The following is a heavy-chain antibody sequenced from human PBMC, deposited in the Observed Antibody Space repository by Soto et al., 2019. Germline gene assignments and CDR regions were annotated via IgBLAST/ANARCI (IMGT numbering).Heavy chain of an antibody. D-gene: IGHD4-17*01. V-gene: IGHV1-46*03. CDR1: GYTFTSYY. J-gene: IGHJ3*02. CDR3: ARTTVTTTAFDI. CDR2: INPSGGST. Sequence: QVQLVQSGAEVKKPGASVKVSCKASGYTFTSYYMHWVRQTPGQGLEWMGIINPSGGSTSYAQKFQGRVTMTRDTSTSTVYMELSSLRSEDTAVYYCARTTVTTTAFDIWGQGTMVTVSS.